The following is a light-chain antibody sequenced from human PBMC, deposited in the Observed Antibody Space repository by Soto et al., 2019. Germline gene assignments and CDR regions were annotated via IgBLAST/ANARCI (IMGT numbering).Light chain of an antibody. CDR3: QQYGSSPLT. CDR2: GTS. CDR1: QGVSTSY. J-gene: IGKJ4*01. V-gene: IGKV3-20*01. Sequence: EIVLTQSPGTLSLSPGEPATLSCRASQGVSTSYLAWYQQKRGQSPRLLIYGTSSRATGVPDRFSGSGSGKDFALTISRLEPEDFAVYYCQQYGSSPLTFGGGTKVEI.